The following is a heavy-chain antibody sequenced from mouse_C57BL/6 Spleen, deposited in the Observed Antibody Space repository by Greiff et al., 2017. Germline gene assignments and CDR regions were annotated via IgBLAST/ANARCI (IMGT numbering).Heavy chain of an antibody. Sequence: QVQLQQPGTELVKPGASVKLSCKASGYTFTSYWMHWVKQRPGKGLEWIGNINPSNGGINYNEQFKSKATLTVDKSSSTAYMQLSSLTSEDSAVYYCARADCDVGYWGQGTTLTVSS. CDR1: GYTFTSYW. CDR2: INPSNGGI. CDR3: ARADCDVGY. V-gene: IGHV1-53*01. J-gene: IGHJ2*01.